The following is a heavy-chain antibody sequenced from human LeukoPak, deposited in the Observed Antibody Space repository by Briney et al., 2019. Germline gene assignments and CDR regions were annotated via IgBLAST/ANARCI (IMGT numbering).Heavy chain of an antibody. Sequence: WETLSLTCAVYGGSFSGYYWSWIRQPPGKGLEWIGEINHSGSTNYHPSLKSRVTISEDTSKTQFSLKLSSVTAADTAVYYCAEEMTTVTYCDYWGQGTLVTVSS. CDR2: INHSGST. CDR3: AEEMTTVTYCDY. V-gene: IGHV4-34*01. J-gene: IGHJ4*02. CDR1: GGSFSGYY. D-gene: IGHD4-17*01.